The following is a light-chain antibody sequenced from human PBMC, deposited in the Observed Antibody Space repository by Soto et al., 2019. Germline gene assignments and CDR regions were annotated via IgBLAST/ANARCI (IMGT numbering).Light chain of an antibody. V-gene: IGLV6-57*03. CDR1: SGRIASSY. Sequence: NFMLTQPHSVSESPVKTVTISCTRSSGRIASSYVQWYQQRPGSAPTTVIYDDDERPSGVPDRFSGSVDSSSNSASLTISGLTTEDEADYYCHSHDNTNQVFGTGTKLTVL. CDR2: DDD. J-gene: IGLJ1*01. CDR3: HSHDNTNQV.